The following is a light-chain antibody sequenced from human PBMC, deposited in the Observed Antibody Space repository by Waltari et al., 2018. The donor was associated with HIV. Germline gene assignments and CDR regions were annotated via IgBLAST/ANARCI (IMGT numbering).Light chain of an antibody. CDR2: GVS. V-gene: IGLV2-8*01. CDR1: SSDAGGYNY. Sequence: QSALTQPPSPSGSPGQSVTISCTGTSSDAGGYNYVSWYQQHPGKAPKLMIYGVSKRPSGVPDRFSLSKSGNTASLTVSGLQAEDGADYYCSSYAGSNNLVFGGGTKLTVL. J-gene: IGLJ2*01. CDR3: SSYAGSNNLV.